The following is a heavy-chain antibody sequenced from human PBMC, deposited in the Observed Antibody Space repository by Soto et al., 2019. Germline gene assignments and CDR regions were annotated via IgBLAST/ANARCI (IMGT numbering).Heavy chain of an antibody. D-gene: IGHD2-21*02. J-gene: IGHJ6*02. CDR1: GGSFSGFY. CDR3: ARADRTLVTSYGLDV. V-gene: IGHV4-34*01. Sequence: KPSETLSLTCAVSGGSFSGFYWTWIRQPPGEGLEWIGEINHSGTINFNPSLRSRLTISLDSSKKHFSLKLTSLTAADAAVYYCARADRTLVTSYGLDVWGQGTTVT. CDR2: INHSGTI.